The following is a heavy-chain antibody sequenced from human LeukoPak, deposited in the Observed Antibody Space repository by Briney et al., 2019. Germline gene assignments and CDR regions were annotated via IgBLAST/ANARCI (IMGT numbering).Heavy chain of an antibody. CDR1: GFTFSSLA. D-gene: IGHD3-10*01. CDR3: ARALVRGGKIDY. Sequence: PGGSLRLSCTASGFTFSSLAMTWVRQAPGKGLEWVSTIRSNGDTTYNADSVKGRFTISRDNSKNTLYLQMNSLRAEDTAVYYCARALVRGGKIDYWGQGTLVTVSS. V-gene: IGHV3-23*01. J-gene: IGHJ4*02. CDR2: IRSNGDTT.